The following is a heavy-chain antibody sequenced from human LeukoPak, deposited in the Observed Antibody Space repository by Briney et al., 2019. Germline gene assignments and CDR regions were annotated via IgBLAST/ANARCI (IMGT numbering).Heavy chain of an antibody. CDR2: ISSSSSYI. J-gene: IGHJ2*01. D-gene: IGHD3-22*01. V-gene: IGHV3-21*01. Sequence: GGSLRLSCAASGFTFSSYSMNWVRQAPGKGLEWVSSISSSSSYIYYADSVKGRFTISRDNAKNSLYLQMNSLRAEDTAVYYCARDPSFQPEYDSSGYYPWYFDLWGRGTPVTVSS. CDR3: ARDPSFQPEYDSSGYYPWYFDL. CDR1: GFTFSSYS.